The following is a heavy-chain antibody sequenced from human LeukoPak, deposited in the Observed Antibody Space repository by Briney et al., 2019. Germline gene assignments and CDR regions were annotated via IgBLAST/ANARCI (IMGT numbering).Heavy chain of an antibody. J-gene: IGHJ4*01. CDR1: GFGFSDAW. CDR2: IKRTTHGGTT. CDR3: TTEVVVTSSFDF. Sequence: PGGSLRLSCAASGFGFSDAWMSWVRQAPGKGLEWVGRIKRTTHGGTTQYGAPVKGRFAISRDDSQNTLYLQMNSLTTEDTGVYFCTTEVVVTSSFDFWGHGALVTVS. V-gene: IGHV3-15*05. D-gene: IGHD2-21*02.